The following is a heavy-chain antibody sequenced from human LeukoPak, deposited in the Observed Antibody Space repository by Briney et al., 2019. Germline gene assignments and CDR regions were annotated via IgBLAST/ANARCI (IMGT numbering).Heavy chain of an antibody. V-gene: IGHV3-13*04. CDR1: GFTVSSHD. Sequence: GGSLRLSCAASGFTVSSHDIHWVRQPTGKGLEWVSGVGIAGDIYYAGSVKGRFTISRENAKNSLFLQMNSLRAGDTAVYYCARVLRGEGGFDYWGQGTLVTVSS. D-gene: IGHD3-10*01. J-gene: IGHJ4*02. CDR3: ARVLRGEGGFDY. CDR2: VGIAGDI.